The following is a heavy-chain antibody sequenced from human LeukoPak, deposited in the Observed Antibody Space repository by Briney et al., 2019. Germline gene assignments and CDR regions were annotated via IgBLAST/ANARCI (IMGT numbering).Heavy chain of an antibody. J-gene: IGHJ4*02. CDR1: GFTFSTYG. Sequence: GGSLRLSCAASGFTFSTYGMHWVRQAPGRGLEWVAVISFDRSNKFYADSVKGRFTISRDNSKNTLYLQMNSLRPEDTALYYCAKGGGTGYSSSWYSNWGQGTLVTVSS. V-gene: IGHV3-30*18. CDR2: ISFDRSNK. D-gene: IGHD6-13*01. CDR3: AKGGGTGYSSSWYSN.